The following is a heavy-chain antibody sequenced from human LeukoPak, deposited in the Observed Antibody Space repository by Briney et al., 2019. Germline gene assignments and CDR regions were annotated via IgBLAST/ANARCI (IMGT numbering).Heavy chain of an antibody. J-gene: IGHJ3*02. Sequence: SETLSLTCTVSGGSISSYYWSWIRQPPGNGLEWIGYIYYSGSTNYNPSLMSRVPISVDTSKNQFSLKLSSVTAADTAVYYCARSRPDYDFWNFDIWGQGTMVTVSS. CDR3: ARSRPDYDFWNFDI. CDR2: IYYSGST. CDR1: GGSISSYY. V-gene: IGHV4-59*08. D-gene: IGHD3-3*01.